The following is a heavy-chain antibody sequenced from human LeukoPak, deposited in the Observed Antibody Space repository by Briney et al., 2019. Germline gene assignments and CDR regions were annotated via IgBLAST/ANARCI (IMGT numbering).Heavy chain of an antibody. CDR2: IYYSGST. J-gene: IGHJ4*02. CDR1: GGSISSYY. V-gene: IGHV4-59*01. CDR3: ARDYYDSSGSYSLFGY. D-gene: IGHD3-22*01. Sequence: SETLSLTCTVSGGSISSYYWSWIRQPPGKGLEWIGYIYYSGSTNYNPSLKSRVTISVDTSKNQFSLKLSSVTAADTAVYYCARDYYDSSGSYSLFGYWGPGTLVTVSS.